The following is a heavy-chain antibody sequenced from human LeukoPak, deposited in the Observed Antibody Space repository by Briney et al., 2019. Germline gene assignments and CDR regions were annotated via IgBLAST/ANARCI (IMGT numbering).Heavy chain of an antibody. CDR3: TRSGRGGAFDI. CDR1: GFTFSDYY. D-gene: IGHD2-15*01. J-gene: IGHJ3*02. V-gene: IGHV3-11*04. Sequence: GGSLRLSCAASGFTFSDYYMSWIRQAPGKGLEWVSYISSSGSTIYYADSVKGRFTISRDNAKNTLYLQMNSLRADDTAVYYCTRSGRGGAFDIWGPGTMVTVSS. CDR2: ISSSGSTI.